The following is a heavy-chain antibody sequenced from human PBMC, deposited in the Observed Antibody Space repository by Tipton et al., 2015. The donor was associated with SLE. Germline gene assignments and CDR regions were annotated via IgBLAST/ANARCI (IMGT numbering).Heavy chain of an antibody. Sequence: VQLVQSGAEVKKPGSSVKVSCKASGGTFSSYAISWVRQAPGQGLEWMGGIIPIFGTANYAQKFQGRVTMTRDTSTSTVYMELSSLRSEDTAVYYCARVLTPMGYFDLWGRGTLVTVSS. J-gene: IGHJ2*01. CDR2: IIPIFGTA. CDR1: GGTFSSYA. D-gene: IGHD2-21*02. CDR3: ARVLTPMGYFDL. V-gene: IGHV1-69*06.